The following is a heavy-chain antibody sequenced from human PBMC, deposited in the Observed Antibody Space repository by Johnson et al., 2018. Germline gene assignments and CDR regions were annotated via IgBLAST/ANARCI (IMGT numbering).Heavy chain of an antibody. CDR3: AKARLYYYDISYGMDV. J-gene: IGHJ6*02. Sequence: QVQLVESGGGVVQPGRSLRLSCAASGFTFSSYGMHWVRQAPGKGLEWVAIMSYDGSNKYYADSVKGRFTLSRDNSKKTLYLHMNRVRAEDTAVYYCAKARLYYYDISYGMDVWGQGTTVTVSS. CDR2: MSYDGSNK. D-gene: IGHD3-22*01. CDR1: GFTFSSYG. V-gene: IGHV3-30*18.